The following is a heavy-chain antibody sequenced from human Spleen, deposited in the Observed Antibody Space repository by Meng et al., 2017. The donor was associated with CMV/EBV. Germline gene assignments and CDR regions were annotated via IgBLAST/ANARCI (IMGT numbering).Heavy chain of an antibody. J-gene: IGHJ5*02. CDR3: ARGRRIVPTAMGRRAFDP. V-gene: IGHV4-34*01. Sequence: GSLRLSCAPYGGFFSGYNWSWIRQPPGKGLEWIGEINHFGSINYNPSLKSRVTISVDTSKNQFSLNLTSMTAADTAVYYCARGRRIVPTAMGRRAFDPWGQGTLVTVSS. CDR2: INHFGSI. CDR1: GGFFSGYN. D-gene: IGHD1-1*01.